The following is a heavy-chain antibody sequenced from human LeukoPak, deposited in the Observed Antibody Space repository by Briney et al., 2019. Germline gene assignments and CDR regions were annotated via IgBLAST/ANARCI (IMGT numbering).Heavy chain of an antibody. CDR3: ARAYYSNPYYYYMDV. Sequence: SETLSLTCTVSGGSISYYYRSWIRQPPGKGLQWIGYISYSGSTNYNPFLKSRVTISADTSKNQFSLKLSSVTAADTAVYYCARAYYSNPYYYYMDVWGKGATVTVSS. D-gene: IGHD4-11*01. CDR2: ISYSGST. J-gene: IGHJ6*03. V-gene: IGHV4-59*01. CDR1: GGSISYYY.